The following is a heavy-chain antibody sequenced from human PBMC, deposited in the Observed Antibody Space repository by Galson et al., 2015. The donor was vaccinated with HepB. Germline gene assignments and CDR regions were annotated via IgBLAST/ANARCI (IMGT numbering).Heavy chain of an antibody. D-gene: IGHD5-18*01. CDR3: VPDTSLVNF. CDR2: ITADGSDK. CDR1: GFTFSNYW. Sequence: SLRLSCAASGFTFSNYWMNWVRQAPGKGLEWVANITADGSDKHYVDAVKGRFTISRDNAKNSLNLQMNSLGAEDTAVYYCVPDTSLVNFWGQGTLVTVSS. J-gene: IGHJ4*02. V-gene: IGHV3-7*01.